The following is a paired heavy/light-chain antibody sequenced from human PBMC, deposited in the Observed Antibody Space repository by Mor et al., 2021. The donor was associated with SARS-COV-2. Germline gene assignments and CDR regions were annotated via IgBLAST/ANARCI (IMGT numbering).Heavy chain of an antibody. D-gene: IGHD6-13*01. J-gene: IGHJ3*01. Sequence: EVQLLESGGGLVQPGGSLRLSCAASGFTFSSYAMSWVRQAPGKGLEWVSSISGSGGFTYSADSVKGRFTISRDNSKNTLYLQMNSLRAEDTAIYYCAKEQDIPAAADAFDVWGQGTLVTFSS. CDR1: GFTFSSYA. V-gene: IGHV3-23*01. CDR3: AKEQDIPAAADAFDV. CDR2: ISGSGGFT.
Light chain of an antibody. CDR3: QTWATGIVV. J-gene: IGLJ2*01. V-gene: IGLV4-69*01. Sequence: QLILTQSPSASASLGASVKLTCTLSSGHSTYAIAWHQQQPEKGPRFLMKLNSDGSHFKGDDIPDRFSGSSSGAERYLIITSLQSEDEGDYFCQTWATGIVVFGGGTKLTVL. CDR1: SGHSTYA. CDR2: LNSDGSH.